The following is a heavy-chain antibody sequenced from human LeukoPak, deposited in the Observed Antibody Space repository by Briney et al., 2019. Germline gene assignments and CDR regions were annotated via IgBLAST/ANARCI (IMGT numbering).Heavy chain of an antibody. V-gene: IGHV3-23*01. Sequence: GASLRLSCAASEFTFSSYAMSWVRQAPGKGLEWVSAISGSGGSTYYADSVKGRFTISRDNSKNTLYLQMNSLRAEDTAVYYCAKGASRYCSGGSCYSLFWGQGTLVTVSS. CDR2: ISGSGGST. D-gene: IGHD2-15*01. CDR3: AKGASRYCSGGSCYSLF. CDR1: EFTFSSYA. J-gene: IGHJ4*02.